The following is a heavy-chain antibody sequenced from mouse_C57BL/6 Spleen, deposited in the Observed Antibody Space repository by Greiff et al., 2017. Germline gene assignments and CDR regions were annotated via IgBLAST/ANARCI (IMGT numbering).Heavy chain of an antibody. CDR2: INPNNGGT. J-gene: IGHJ4*01. V-gene: IGHV1-26*01. Sequence: VQLQQSGPELVKPGASVKISCKASGYTFTDYYMNWVKQSHGKSLEWIGDINPNNGGTSYNQKFKGKATLTVDKSSSTAYMELRSLTSEDSAVYYCARSYDYDEGYAMDYWGQGTSVTVSS. CDR1: GYTFTDYY. CDR3: ARSYDYDEGYAMDY. D-gene: IGHD2-4*01.